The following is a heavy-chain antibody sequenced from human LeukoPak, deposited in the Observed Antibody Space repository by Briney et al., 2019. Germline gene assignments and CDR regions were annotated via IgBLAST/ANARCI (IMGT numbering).Heavy chain of an antibody. J-gene: IGHJ4*02. V-gene: IGHV3-30*02. Sequence: GGSLRLSCAASGLTFSNYGMHWVRQAPGKGLEWVTYIRYDGRNKFYADFVKGRFTISRDNSKSTLFLQMSSLRTEDTAIYYCAKGGSNNWSFDYWGQGTLVTVSS. CDR3: AKGGSNNWSFDY. CDR1: GLTFSNYG. CDR2: IRYDGRNK. D-gene: IGHD1-1*01.